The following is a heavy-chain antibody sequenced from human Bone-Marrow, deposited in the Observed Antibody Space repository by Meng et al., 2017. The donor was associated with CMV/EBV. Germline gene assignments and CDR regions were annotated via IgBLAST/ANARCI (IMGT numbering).Heavy chain of an antibody. D-gene: IGHD6-19*01. V-gene: IGHV4-61*01. Sequence: SETLSLTCTVPGGSVSSGSYYWSWIRQPPGKGLEWIGNIYYSGSTNYNPSLKSRVTISVDTSKNQFSLKLSSVTAADTAVYYCARDGITYSSASGFDYWGQGTLVPVSS. CDR3: ARDGITYSSASGFDY. CDR2: IYYSGST. J-gene: IGHJ4*02. CDR1: GGSVSSGSYY.